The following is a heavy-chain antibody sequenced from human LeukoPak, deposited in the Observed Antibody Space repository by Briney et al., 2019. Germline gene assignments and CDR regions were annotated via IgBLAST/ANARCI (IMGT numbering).Heavy chain of an antibody. CDR1: GFFFSSNE. D-gene: IGHD3-10*01. V-gene: IGHV3-48*03. CDR3: VRDHSHFGGAL. Sequence: PGGSLRRSCGASGFFFSSNEMLWVRRAAGKGLECISDVRCGGGRNYADAVKRRFTISRDNAKDTLFLQMDSLRAEDTAVYYCVRDHSHFGGALWGLGTLVTVSS. CDR2: VRCGGGR. J-gene: IGHJ4*02.